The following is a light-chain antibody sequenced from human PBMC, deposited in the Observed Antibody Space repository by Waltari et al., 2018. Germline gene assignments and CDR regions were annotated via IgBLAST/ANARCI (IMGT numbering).Light chain of an antibody. CDR3: TSYTDSDNLV. Sequence: QSALTQPPSASGSLGQSVTLSCTGTSSDIGAHNYVSWYQHPPGNAPKLVIFEVVNRPSGVPDRFSGSKSGSTASLTVSGLQADDEADYYCTSYTDSDNLVFGGGTNLAVL. V-gene: IGLV2-8*01. CDR1: SSDIGAHNY. J-gene: IGLJ3*02. CDR2: EVV.